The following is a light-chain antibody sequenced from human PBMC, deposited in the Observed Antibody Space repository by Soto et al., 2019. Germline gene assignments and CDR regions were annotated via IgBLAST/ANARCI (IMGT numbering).Light chain of an antibody. J-gene: IGKJ5*01. CDR1: QAINNW. CDR3: QQTNSFPIT. CDR2: AAS. V-gene: IGKV1-12*01. Sequence: DIPMTQSPSSVSASVGDRVAITCRASQAINNWLAWYQQKPGKAPKALIYAASSLQSGVPSRFSGSGSETEFTLTISSLQPEDFATYYCQQTNSFPITFGQGTRLEIK.